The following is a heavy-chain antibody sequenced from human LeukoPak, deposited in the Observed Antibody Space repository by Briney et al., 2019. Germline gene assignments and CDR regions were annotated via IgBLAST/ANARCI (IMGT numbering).Heavy chain of an antibody. Sequence: GGSLRLSCAASGFTVSISYMSWVRQAPGKGLEWVSVIYAGGTTYYPGSVKGRFTISRDNSKNTLYLQMDSLRSEDTAVYYCATNGYSGTYNRYFDSWGQGTLVTVSS. CDR2: IYAGGTT. CDR1: GFTVSISY. D-gene: IGHD1-26*01. CDR3: ATNGYSGTYNRYFDS. V-gene: IGHV3-53*05. J-gene: IGHJ4*02.